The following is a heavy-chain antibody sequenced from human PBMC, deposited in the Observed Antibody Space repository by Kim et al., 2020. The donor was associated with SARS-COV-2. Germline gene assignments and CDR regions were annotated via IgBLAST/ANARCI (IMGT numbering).Heavy chain of an antibody. CDR1: GFTFSSYG. V-gene: IGHV3-30*18. CDR2: ISYDGSNK. J-gene: IGHJ6*02. CDR3: AKGGSSWRYYYYGMDV. Sequence: GGSLRLSCAASGFTFSSYGMHWVRQAPGKGLEWVAVISYDGSNKYYADSVKGRFTISRDNSKNTLYLQMNSLRAEDTAVYYCAKGGSSWRYYYYGMDVWGQGTAVTVSS. D-gene: IGHD6-13*01.